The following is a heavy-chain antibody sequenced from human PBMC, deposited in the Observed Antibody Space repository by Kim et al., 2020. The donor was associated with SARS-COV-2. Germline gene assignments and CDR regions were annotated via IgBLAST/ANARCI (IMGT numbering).Heavy chain of an antibody. J-gene: IGHJ6*02. CDR1: GFTFSSYG. V-gene: IGHV3-30*18. CDR3: AKDRGSYYYGLDV. D-gene: IGHD1-26*01. CDR2: ISSDGSNK. Sequence: GGSLRLSCAASGFTFSSYGIHWVRQAPGKGLDWVAVISSDGSNKYYADSVKGRFTISRDNPKNTLYLQMNSLGAEDTAVYYCAKDRGSYYYGLDVWGQGT.